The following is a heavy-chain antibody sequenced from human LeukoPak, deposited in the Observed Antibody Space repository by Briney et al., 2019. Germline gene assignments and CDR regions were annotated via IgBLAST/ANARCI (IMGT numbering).Heavy chain of an antibody. J-gene: IGHJ6*03. CDR1: GYTFTGYY. CDR3: ARGVTGIYYYYYMDV. D-gene: IGHD3-10*01. Sequence: EASVKVSCKASGYTFTGYYMHWVRQAPGQGLEWMGWVNPNSGDTNYAQKFQGRVTMTRDTSISTAYMELSGLRSDDTAVYYCARGVTGIYYYYYMDVWGKGTTVTVSS. V-gene: IGHV1-2*02. CDR2: VNPNSGDT.